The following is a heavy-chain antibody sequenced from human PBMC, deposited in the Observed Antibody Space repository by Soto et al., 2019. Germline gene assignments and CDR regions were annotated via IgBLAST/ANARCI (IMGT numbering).Heavy chain of an antibody. CDR3: ARSAGSQGLWDY. J-gene: IGHJ4*02. V-gene: IGHV1-69*01. CDR1: GAAFSRYP. D-gene: IGHD1-26*01. CDR2: IIPMFGTV. Sequence: VQLVQSGTEVMQPGSSVKVSCKASGAAFSRYPINWVRQAPGQGLEWMGGIIPMFGTVNYAQKFQGRVTITAEADTDTAYLQLSNLRSDDTAVYYCARSAGSQGLWDYWGQGTLVTVSS.